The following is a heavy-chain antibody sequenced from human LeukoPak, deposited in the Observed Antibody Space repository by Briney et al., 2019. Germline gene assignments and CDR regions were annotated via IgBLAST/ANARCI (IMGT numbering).Heavy chain of an antibody. CDR1: GFTFSSYG. J-gene: IGHJ5*02. Sequence: GRSLRLSCAASGFTFSSYGMHWVRQAPGKGLEWVAVISYDGSNKYYADSVKGRFTISRDNSKNTLYLQMNSLRAEDTAVYYCARDRGSGWFDPWGQGTLVTVSS. CDR3: ARDRGSGWFDP. D-gene: IGHD3-10*01. V-gene: IGHV3-30*03. CDR2: ISYDGSNK.